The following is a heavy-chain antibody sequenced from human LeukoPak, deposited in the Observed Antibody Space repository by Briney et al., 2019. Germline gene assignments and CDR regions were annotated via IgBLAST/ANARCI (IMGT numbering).Heavy chain of an antibody. CDR2: IFYSGST. J-gene: IGHJ6*03. CDR1: GGSISDSNYY. V-gene: IGHV4-39*07. Sequence: SETLSLTCSVSGGSISDSNYYWGWLRQPPGKGLEWIGSIFYSGSTYYNPSLKSRLTISVDTSKNQFSLKLSSVTAADTAVYYCARELHDYYYYYMDVWGKGTTVTVSS. CDR3: ARELHDYYYYYMDV.